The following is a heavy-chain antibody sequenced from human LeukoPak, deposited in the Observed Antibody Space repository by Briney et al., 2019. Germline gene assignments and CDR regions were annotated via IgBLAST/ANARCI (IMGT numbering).Heavy chain of an antibody. CDR3: ASIIVAAAGRGYYYYGMDV. J-gene: IGHJ6*02. Sequence: GESLKISCKGSGYSFASFWIGWVRQMPGEGLEWMGIIYPGDSDTRYSPSFQGQVIISADKSISTTYVQWSSLKASDTAMYYCASIIVAAAGRGYYYYGMDVWGQGTTVTVSS. CDR1: GYSFASFW. V-gene: IGHV5-51*01. D-gene: IGHD6-13*01. CDR2: IYPGDSDT.